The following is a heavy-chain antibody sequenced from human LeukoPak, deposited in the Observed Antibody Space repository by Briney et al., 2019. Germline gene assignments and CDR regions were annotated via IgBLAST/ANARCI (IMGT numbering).Heavy chain of an antibody. J-gene: IGHJ5*02. D-gene: IGHD6-13*01. Sequence: ASVKVSCKASGYTFTSYYMHWVLQAPGQGLEWMGIINPSGGSTSYAQKFQGRVTMTRDTSTSTVYMEPSSLRSEDTAVYYCARALPSIAAAGNWFDPWGQGTLVTVSS. CDR1: GYTFTSYY. CDR3: ARALPSIAAAGNWFDP. CDR2: INPSGGST. V-gene: IGHV1-46*01.